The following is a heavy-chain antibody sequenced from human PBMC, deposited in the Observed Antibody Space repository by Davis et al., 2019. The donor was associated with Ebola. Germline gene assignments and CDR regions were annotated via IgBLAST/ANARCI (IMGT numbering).Heavy chain of an antibody. CDR2: IYYSGST. V-gene: IGHV4-31*03. D-gene: IGHD3-22*01. CDR1: GGSISGGGYY. J-gene: IGHJ4*02. CDR3: ARAKPSSGYSARCYFDH. Sequence: MPSETLSLTCTVSGGSISGGGYYWSWIRQHPGKGLEWIGYIYYSGSTYYNPSLKSRVTITVDTSKNQFSLKLSSVTAADTAVYYCARAKPSSGYSARCYFDHWGQGTLVTVSS.